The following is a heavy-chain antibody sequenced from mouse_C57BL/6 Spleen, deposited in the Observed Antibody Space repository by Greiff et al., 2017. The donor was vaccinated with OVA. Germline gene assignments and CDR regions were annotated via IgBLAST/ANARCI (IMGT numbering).Heavy chain of an antibody. V-gene: IGHV5-17*01. J-gene: IGHJ2*01. D-gene: IGHD4-1*01. CDR2: ISSGSSTI. Sequence: EVQGVESGGGLVKPGGSLKLSCAASGFTFSDYGMHWVRQAPEKGLEWVAYISSGSSTIYYADTVKGRFTISRDNAKNTLILQMTSLRSEDTAMYYCARRLTGTLDYWGQGTTLTVSS. CDR1: GFTFSDYG. CDR3: ARRLTGTLDY.